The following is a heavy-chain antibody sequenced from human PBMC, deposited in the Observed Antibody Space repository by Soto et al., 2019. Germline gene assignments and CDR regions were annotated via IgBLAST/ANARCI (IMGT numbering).Heavy chain of an antibody. Sequence: QVQLQESGPGLVKPSGTLSLTCAVSGGSISSSNWWSWVRQPPGKGLEWIGEINHSGSTNYNPSLKRRVTISVDKSKNQFSLKLSSVTAADTAVYYCARVVRAVYFDYWGQGTLVTVSS. D-gene: IGHD3-10*01. CDR2: INHSGST. CDR1: GGSISSSNW. CDR3: ARVVRAVYFDY. V-gene: IGHV4-4*02. J-gene: IGHJ4*02.